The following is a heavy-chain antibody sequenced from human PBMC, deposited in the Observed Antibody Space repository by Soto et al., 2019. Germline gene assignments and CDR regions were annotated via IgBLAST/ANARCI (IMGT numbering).Heavy chain of an antibody. D-gene: IGHD3-3*01. CDR2: IKSKTDGGTT. CDR1: GFTFSNAW. J-gene: IGHJ6*02. CDR3: TTDGDDDFWSGHYYYGMDV. V-gene: IGHV3-15*07. Sequence: GGSLRLSCAASGFTFSNAWMNWVRQAPGKGLEWVGRIKSKTDGGTTDYAAPVKGRFTISRDDSKNTLYLQMNSLKTEDTAVYYCTTDGDDDFWSGHYYYGMDVWGQGTTVTVSS.